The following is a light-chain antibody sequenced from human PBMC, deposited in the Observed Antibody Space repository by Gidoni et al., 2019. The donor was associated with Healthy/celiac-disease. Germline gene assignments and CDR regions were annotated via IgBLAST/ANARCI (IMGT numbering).Light chain of an antibody. CDR1: QSVSSY. V-gene: IGKV3-11*01. J-gene: IGKJ4*01. CDR3: QQRSNWPLT. Sequence: PTLSLSPGERATLSCMASQSVSSYVAWYQQKPGQAPRLLIYDASNRDTGIPARFSGSGSGTDFTLTISSLEPEDFAVYYCQQRSNWPLTFGGGTKVEIK. CDR2: DAS.